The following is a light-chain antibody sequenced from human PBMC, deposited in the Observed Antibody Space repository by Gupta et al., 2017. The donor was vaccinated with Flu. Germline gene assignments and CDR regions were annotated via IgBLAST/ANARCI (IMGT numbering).Light chain of an antibody. CDR3: SSYTGSGTV. CDR1: SSDIGDYNY. J-gene: IGLJ3*02. CDR2: EVS. Sequence: QSALTQPASVSGSPGQSITISCTGTSSDIGDYNYVSWYQQHPNKAPKLMIYEVSNRPSGVSNRFSGSKSGNTASLTISGLQAEDEADYYCSSYTGSGTVFGGGTKVAVL. V-gene: IGLV2-14*01.